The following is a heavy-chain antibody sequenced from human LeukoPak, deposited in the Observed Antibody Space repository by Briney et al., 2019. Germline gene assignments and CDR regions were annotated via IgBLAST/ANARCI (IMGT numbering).Heavy chain of an antibody. V-gene: IGHV1-46*01. Sequence: ASVKVSCKASGYTFTSYYMHWVRQAPGQGLEWMGIINPSGGSTSYAQKFQGRVTMTRDTSTSTVYMELSSLRSEDTAVYYCARVLDYYDSSGERGFAFDIWGQGTMVTVSS. CDR3: ARVLDYYDSSGERGFAFDI. CDR1: GYTFTSYY. D-gene: IGHD3-22*01. CDR2: INPSGGST. J-gene: IGHJ3*02.